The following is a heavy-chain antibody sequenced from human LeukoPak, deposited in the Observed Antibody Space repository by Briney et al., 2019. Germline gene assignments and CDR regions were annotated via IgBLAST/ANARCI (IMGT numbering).Heavy chain of an antibody. CDR1: GFTFSSYA. D-gene: IGHD3-3*01. CDR3: ARENTTFGVSPMYYFYYRDG. CDR2: ISYDGSNK. Sequence: PGRSLRLSCAASGFTFSSYAMHWVRQAPGKGLEWVAVISYDGSNKYYADSVKGRFTISRDNSKNTLYLQMNSLRAEDTAVYYCARENTTFGVSPMYYFYYRDGWGKGSTATVSS. V-gene: IGHV3-30*04. J-gene: IGHJ6*03.